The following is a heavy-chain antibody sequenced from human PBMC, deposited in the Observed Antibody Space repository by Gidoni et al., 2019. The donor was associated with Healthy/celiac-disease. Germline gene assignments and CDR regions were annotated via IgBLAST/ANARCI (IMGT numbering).Heavy chain of an antibody. CDR2: ISSSSSYI. V-gene: IGHV3-21*01. J-gene: IGHJ3*02. CDR3: ARDAQTLLDDAFDI. Sequence: EVQLVASGGGLVKPGGSLRLSCAASGFPFSSYSMNWVRQAPGKGLEWVSSISSSSSYIYYADSVKGRFTISRDNAKNSLYLQMNSLRAEDTAVYYCARDAQTLLDDAFDIWGQGTMVTVSS. CDR1: GFPFSSYS.